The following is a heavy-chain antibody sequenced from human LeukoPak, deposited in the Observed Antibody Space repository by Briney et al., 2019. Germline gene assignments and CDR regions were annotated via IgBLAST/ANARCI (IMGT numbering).Heavy chain of an antibody. J-gene: IGHJ3*02. D-gene: IGHD1-26*01. CDR3: ARDGFIGSAGVFDI. CDR1: GGTFRSFG. Sequence: ASVKVSCKASGGTFRSFGISWVRQAPGQGLEWLGWINAYNGDTNYAQKFQGRVILSTDTSTDTAYMEMRSLRSDDTAVYFCARDGFIGSAGVFDIWGQGTMVTVSS. CDR2: INAYNGDT. V-gene: IGHV1-18*01.